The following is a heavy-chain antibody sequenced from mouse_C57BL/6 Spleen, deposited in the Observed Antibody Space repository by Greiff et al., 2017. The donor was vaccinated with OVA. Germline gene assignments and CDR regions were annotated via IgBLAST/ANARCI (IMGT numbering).Heavy chain of an antibody. J-gene: IGHJ3*01. V-gene: IGHV1-52*01. Sequence: QVQLQQPGAELVRPGSSVKLSCKASGYTFTSYWMHWVKQRPIQGLEWIGNIDPPDSGTNYNQKFKDKATLTVDKSSSTAYMQLSSLTSEDSAVSCCARLGCDGYSLAYWGQGTLVTVSA. CDR2: IDPPDSGT. CDR1: GYTFTSYW. CDR3: ARLGCDGYSLAY. D-gene: IGHD2-3*01.